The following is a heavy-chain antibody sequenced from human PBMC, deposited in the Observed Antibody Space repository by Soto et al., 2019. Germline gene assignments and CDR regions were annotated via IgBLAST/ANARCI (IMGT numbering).Heavy chain of an antibody. J-gene: IGHJ6*02. Sequence: EVQLVESGGGLVQPGGSLRLSCAASGFTFSSYDMHWVRQATGKGLEWVSAIGTAGDTYYTGSVKGRFTISRENAKNSLYLQMNSLRAEDTAVYYCARAFNMVTTGSRYYGMDVWGQGTTVTVSS. CDR3: ARAFNMVTTGSRYYGMDV. D-gene: IGHD4-4*01. CDR1: GFTFSSYD. V-gene: IGHV3-13*01. CDR2: IGTAGDT.